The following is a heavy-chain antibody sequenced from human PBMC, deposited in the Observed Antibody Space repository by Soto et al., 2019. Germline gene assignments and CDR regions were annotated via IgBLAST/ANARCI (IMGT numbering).Heavy chain of an antibody. CDR3: ASRGVGAATPHDYYYGMDV. J-gene: IGHJ6*02. Sequence: QVQLVQSGAEVKKPGSSVKVSCKASGGTFSSYAISWVRQAPGQGLEWMGGIIPIFGTANYAQKFQGRVTITADESTSTAYMELSSLRSEDTAVYYCASRGVGAATPHDYYYGMDVWGQGTTVTVSS. D-gene: IGHD2-15*01. CDR1: GGTFSSYA. V-gene: IGHV1-69*01. CDR2: IIPIFGTA.